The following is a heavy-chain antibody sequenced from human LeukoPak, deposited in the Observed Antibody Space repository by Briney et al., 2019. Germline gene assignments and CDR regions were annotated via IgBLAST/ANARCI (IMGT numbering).Heavy chain of an antibody. CDR3: ARRPGHTWDVGNWFDP. V-gene: IGHV4-39*01. D-gene: IGHD1-26*01. J-gene: IGHJ5*02. CDR1: GDSIRSNSFF. Sequence: KPAETLSLTCSVSGDSIRSNSFFWGWIRQPPGMGLEWIASISYNGVTYYNPSLRSRATVSVDTSKNQFSLRLISVTAADTAVYYCARRPGHTWDVGNWFDPWGPGTLVTVSS. CDR2: ISYNGVT.